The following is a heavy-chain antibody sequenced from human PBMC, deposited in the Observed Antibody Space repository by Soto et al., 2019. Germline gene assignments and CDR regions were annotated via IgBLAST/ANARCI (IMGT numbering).Heavy chain of an antibody. D-gene: IGHD5-12*01. V-gene: IGHV3-48*01. CDR3: ASRLVATTGYDY. CDR1: GFTFSSYN. Sequence: GGSLRLSCAASGFTFSSYNMHWVRQAPGKGLEWVSSISSTNIIYYADSVKGRFTISRDNAKNLLFLQMNSLRAEDTAVYFCASRLVATTGYDYWGQGTLVTVSS. J-gene: IGHJ4*02. CDR2: ISSTNII.